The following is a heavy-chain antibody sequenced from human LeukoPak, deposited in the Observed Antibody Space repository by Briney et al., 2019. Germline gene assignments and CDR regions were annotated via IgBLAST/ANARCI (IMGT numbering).Heavy chain of an antibody. CDR2: INHSGST. CDR3: AKHPYYYYYVDV. Sequence: PSETLSLTCAVYGGSFSGYYWSWIRQPPGKGLEWIGEINHSGSTNYNPSLKSRVTISVDTSKNQFSLKLSSVTAADTAVYYCAKHPYYYYYVDVWGKGTTVTVSS. CDR1: GGSFSGYY. V-gene: IGHV4-34*01. J-gene: IGHJ6*03.